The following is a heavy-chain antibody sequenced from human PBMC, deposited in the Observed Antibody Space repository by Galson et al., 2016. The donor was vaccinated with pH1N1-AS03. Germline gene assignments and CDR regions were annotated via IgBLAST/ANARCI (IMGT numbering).Heavy chain of an antibody. J-gene: IGHJ4*02. V-gene: IGHV4-4*07. CDR2: LSSLGTA. CDR3: ARDELWGRHDYLFHY. CDR1: GGSISGNF. D-gene: IGHD3-16*01. Sequence: ETLSLTCSVSGGSISGNFWTWIRQPAGEGLEWIGRLSSLGTANHNPSLESRVSISVDASKNQFSLKLNSMTAADTAVYYCARDELWGRHDYLFHYWGQGALVTVSS.